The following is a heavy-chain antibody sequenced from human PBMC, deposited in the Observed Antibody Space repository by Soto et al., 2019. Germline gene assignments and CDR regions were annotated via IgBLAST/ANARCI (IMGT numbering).Heavy chain of an antibody. J-gene: IGHJ4*02. Sequence: QVQLVQSGAEVKKPGASVKVSCKASGYTFTIYGISWVRQAPGQGLEWMGWISGYHGNTDYAQNLQDRVTLTPDASTSSVYMELGSLRSDDTAVYYCARVDYYDSSGYYGYWGQGTLITVSS. CDR2: ISGYHGNT. D-gene: IGHD3-22*01. V-gene: IGHV1-18*04. CDR1: GYTFTIYG. CDR3: ARVDYYDSSGYYGY.